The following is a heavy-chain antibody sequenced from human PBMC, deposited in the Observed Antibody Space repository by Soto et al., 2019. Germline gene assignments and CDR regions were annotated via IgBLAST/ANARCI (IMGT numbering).Heavy chain of an antibody. D-gene: IGHD2-8*01. CDR1: GGSITSYY. J-gene: IGHJ5*01. CDR2: MYYSGNTKYNT. CDR3: ARGYCTTNSCHNWFDS. Sequence: SETLSLTCTVSGGSITSYYWNWIRQPPGKGLEWIGYMYYSGNTKYNTNYNPSLKSRVTISTDTSKNQFSLKLSSVTAADTAVYYCARGYCTTNSCHNWFDSWGQGTLVTVSS. V-gene: IGHV4-59*01.